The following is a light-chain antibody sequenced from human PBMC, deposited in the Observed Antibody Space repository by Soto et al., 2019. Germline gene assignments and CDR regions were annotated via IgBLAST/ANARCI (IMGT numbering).Light chain of an antibody. V-gene: IGKV1-39*01. Sequence: DIQMTQSPSSLSASVGDRVTITCRASQSISNYLNWYQQKSRKAPNLLIYAASGLQSGVPSRFSGSGSGTDFNLTISNLQPQDFEQYHCQPNYIAPLTFGGGTKVDIK. CDR1: QSISNY. CDR3: QPNYIAPLT. CDR2: AAS. J-gene: IGKJ4*01.